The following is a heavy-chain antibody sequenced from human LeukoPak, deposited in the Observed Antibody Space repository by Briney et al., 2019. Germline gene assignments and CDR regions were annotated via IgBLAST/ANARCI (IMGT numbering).Heavy chain of an antibody. CDR2: INHSGST. J-gene: IGHJ4*02. Sequence: PSETLSLTCTVSGGSISTYYWNWIRQPPGKGLEWIGEINHSGSTNYNPSLKSRVTISADTSKNQFSLKLSSVTAADTAVYYCARGSRGYYYIAKFDYWGQGTLVTVSS. CDR1: GGSISTYY. CDR3: ARGSRGYYYIAKFDY. D-gene: IGHD3-22*01. V-gene: IGHV4-34*01.